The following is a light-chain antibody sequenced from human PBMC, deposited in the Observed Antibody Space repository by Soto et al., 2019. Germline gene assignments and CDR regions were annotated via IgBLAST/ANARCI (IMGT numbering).Light chain of an antibody. V-gene: IGKV1-5*01. J-gene: IGKJ2*01. CDR2: DAS. Sequence: DIQMTQSPSTLSASVGDRVTITCRASQSISSWLAWYQQKPGKAPKPLIYDASSLESGVPSRFSGRGSGTEFTLTISSLQPDEFATYYCQQYNIYPYTFGKGTKLEIK. CDR3: QQYNIYPYT. CDR1: QSISSW.